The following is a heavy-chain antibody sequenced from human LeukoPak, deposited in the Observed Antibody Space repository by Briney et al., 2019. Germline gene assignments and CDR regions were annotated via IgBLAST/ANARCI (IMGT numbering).Heavy chain of an antibody. V-gene: IGHV3-64D*06. CDR1: GFTFSSYA. CDR3: VKGIVVVTARAFDY. CDR2: ISSNGGST. Sequence: PGGSLRLSCSASGFTFSSYAVHWVRQAPGKGLEYVSAISSNGGSTYYADSVKGRFTISRDNSKNTLYLQMSSLRPEDTAVYYCVKGIVVVTARAFDYWGQGTLVTVSS. D-gene: IGHD2-21*02. J-gene: IGHJ4*02.